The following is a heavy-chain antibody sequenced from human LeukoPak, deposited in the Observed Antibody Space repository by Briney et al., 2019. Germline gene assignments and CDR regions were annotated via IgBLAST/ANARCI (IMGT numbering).Heavy chain of an antibody. CDR1: GASISSSTDY. J-gene: IGHJ2*01. Sequence: KSSETLSPTCTVSGASISSSTDYWGWIRQPPGKGLEWIANIYYSGSTYYNPSLKSRVTISVDTSKNQFSLKLSSVTAADTAVYYCARVYYSSSYDYWYFDLWGRGTLVTVSS. CDR2: IYYSGST. D-gene: IGHD6-13*01. CDR3: ARVYYSSSYDYWYFDL. V-gene: IGHV4-39*07.